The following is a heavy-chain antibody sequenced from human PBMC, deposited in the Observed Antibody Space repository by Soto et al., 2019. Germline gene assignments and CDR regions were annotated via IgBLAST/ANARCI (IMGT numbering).Heavy chain of an antibody. D-gene: IGHD6-13*01. CDR1: GSTFTSYA. V-gene: IGHV1-3*01. Sequence: QVQLVQSGAEVKKPGASVKVSCRASGSTFTSYAMHWVRQAPGQRLEWMGWINAGNGNTKYSQKFQGRVTITRDTSASTAYMELSSLRSEDTAVYYCARVLGIAAAGPYYFDYWGQGTLVTVSS. CDR3: ARVLGIAAAGPYYFDY. CDR2: INAGNGNT. J-gene: IGHJ4*02.